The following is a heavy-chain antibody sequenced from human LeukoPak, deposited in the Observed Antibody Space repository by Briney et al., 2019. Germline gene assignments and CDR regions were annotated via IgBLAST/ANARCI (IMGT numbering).Heavy chain of an antibody. Sequence: SETLSLTCTVSGGSISSGGYYWSWIRQHPGKGLEWIGYIYYSGSTYYNPSLKSRVTISVDTSKNRFSLKLSSVTAADTAVYYCARDSTLLDAFDIWGQGTMVTVSS. CDR1: GGSISSGGYY. D-gene: IGHD2-2*01. J-gene: IGHJ3*02. CDR3: ARDSTLLDAFDI. V-gene: IGHV4-31*03. CDR2: IYYSGST.